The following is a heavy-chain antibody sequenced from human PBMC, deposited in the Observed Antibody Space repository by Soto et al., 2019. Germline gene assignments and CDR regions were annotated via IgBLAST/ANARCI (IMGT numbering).Heavy chain of an antibody. CDR3: ARESEDLTSNFDY. V-gene: IGHV3-21*06. CDR1: CFTSTRYS. Sequence: GPLRLSSAASCFTSTRYSMNWLRHATGKGREWISYISSNTNYKYYGDSIKGRFTISRDNSNNSLYLEIHSLRAEDTAVYYCARESEDLTSNFDYWGQGTLVTVSS. CDR2: ISSNTNYK. J-gene: IGHJ4*02.